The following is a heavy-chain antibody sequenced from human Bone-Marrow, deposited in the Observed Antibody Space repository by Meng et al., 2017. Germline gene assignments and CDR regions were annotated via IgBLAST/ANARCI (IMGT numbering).Heavy chain of an antibody. Sequence: GESLKISCAASGFTFSSYEMNWVRQAPGKGLEWVSYISSSGSTIYYAGSVKGRFTISRDNAKNSLYLQMNSLRAEDTAVYYCASATIYSGYSYAFYYYYGMDVWGQGTTVTVSS. CDR2: ISSSGSTI. CDR3: ASATIYSGYSYAFYYYYGMDV. V-gene: IGHV3-48*03. CDR1: GFTFSSYE. J-gene: IGHJ6*02. D-gene: IGHD5-18*01.